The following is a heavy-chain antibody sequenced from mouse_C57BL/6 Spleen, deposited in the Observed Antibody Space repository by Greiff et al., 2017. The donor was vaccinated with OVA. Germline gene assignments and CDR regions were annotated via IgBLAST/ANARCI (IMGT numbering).Heavy chain of an antibody. Sequence: QVQLKQPGAELVRPGSSVKLSCKASGYTFTSYWMHWVKQRPIQGLEWIGNIDPSDSETHYNQKFKDKATLTVDKSSSPASMQLSSLTSEDSAVYYCERDGYYPGYYAMDYWGQGTSVTVSS. CDR2: IDPSDSET. CDR1: GYTFTSYW. V-gene: IGHV1-52*01. CDR3: ERDGYYPGYYAMDY. J-gene: IGHJ4*01. D-gene: IGHD2-3*01.